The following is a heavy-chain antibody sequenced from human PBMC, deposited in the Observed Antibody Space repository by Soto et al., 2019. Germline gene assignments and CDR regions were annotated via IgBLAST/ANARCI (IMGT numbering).Heavy chain of an antibody. Sequence: EVQLVESGGGLVQPGGSLRLSCAASGFTFSSYWMHWVRQAPGKGLVWVSRINSDGSSTSYADSVKGRFTISRDNAKNTLYLQMNSLRAEDTAVYYCASTVTTGWVDYYYGMDVWGQGTTVTVSS. J-gene: IGHJ6*02. CDR3: ASTVTTGWVDYYYGMDV. CDR1: GFTFSSYW. CDR2: INSDGSST. D-gene: IGHD4-17*01. V-gene: IGHV3-74*01.